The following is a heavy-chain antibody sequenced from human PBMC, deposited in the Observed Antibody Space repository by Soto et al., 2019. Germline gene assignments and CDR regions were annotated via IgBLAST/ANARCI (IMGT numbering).Heavy chain of an antibody. Sequence: PSETLSLTCTVTGGSMTSGDQYWTWIRHRPGEGLEWFGYINHRGSLYYNPSLKSRVSMSVDTSKNQFSLNLSSVTADDTAVYYCARGGVEDSDAFEVWGQGTMVTVSS. CDR2: INHRGSL. D-gene: IGHD3-10*01. CDR3: ARGGVEDSDAFEV. V-gene: IGHV4-31*03. J-gene: IGHJ3*01. CDR1: GGSMTSGDQY.